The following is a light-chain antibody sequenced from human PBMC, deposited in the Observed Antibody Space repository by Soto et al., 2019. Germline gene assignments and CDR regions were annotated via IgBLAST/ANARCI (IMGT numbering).Light chain of an antibody. J-gene: IGKJ4*01. Sequence: PGERATLSCRASQRISSSYLAWYQQKPGQPPRLLLYRTFSRATGIPDRFSGSGSGTDFTLTISRLEPEDFAVYFCQQFSSSPLTFGGGTKVEI. V-gene: IGKV3-20*01. CDR3: QQFSSSPLT. CDR2: RTF. CDR1: QRISSSY.